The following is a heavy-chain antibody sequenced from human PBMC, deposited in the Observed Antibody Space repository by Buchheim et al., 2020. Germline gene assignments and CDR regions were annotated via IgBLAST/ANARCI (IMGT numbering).Heavy chain of an antibody. CDR1: GFTFSKYA. CDR3: AKSGGYSYGPYYFDS. J-gene: IGHJ4*02. V-gene: IGHV3-23*01. CDR2: ISGSGAGT. D-gene: IGHD5-18*01. Sequence: EVQLLESGGGLVQPGESLRLSCAASGFTFSKYAVSWVRQAPGRGLELVSGISGSGAGTYYADSVKGRFTISRDNSKNTLFLQMNSLRAEDTAVYYCAKSGGYSYGPYYFDSWGQGTL.